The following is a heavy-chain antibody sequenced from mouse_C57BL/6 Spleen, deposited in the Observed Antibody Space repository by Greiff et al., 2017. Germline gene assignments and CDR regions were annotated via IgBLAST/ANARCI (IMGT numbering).Heavy chain of an antibody. V-gene: IGHV1-62-2*01. CDR2: FYPGSGSI. CDR3: ARHGIYYGYDDWYFDV. Sequence: QVQLQQSGAELVKPGASVKLSCKASGYTFTEYSIHWVKQRPGQGLEWIGWFYPGSGSIKYNEKFKDKATLTADKSSSTVYMELSRLTSEDSAVYYCARHGIYYGYDDWYFDVWGTGTTVTVSS. J-gene: IGHJ1*03. CDR1: GYTFTEYS. D-gene: IGHD2-2*01.